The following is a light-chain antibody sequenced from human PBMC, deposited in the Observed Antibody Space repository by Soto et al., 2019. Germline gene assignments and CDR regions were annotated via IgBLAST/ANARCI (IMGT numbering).Light chain of an antibody. CDR2: DNS. J-gene: IGLJ2*01. Sequence: QSVLTQPPSVSAAPGQKVTISCSGSSSNIGNNYVSWYQQLPGTAPKLLIYDNSERPSGIPDRFSGSKSGTSATLGITGVQTGDEADYYCGTWDSSLSVVVFGGGTKLTVL. CDR3: GTWDSSLSVVV. CDR1: SSNIGNNY. V-gene: IGLV1-51*01.